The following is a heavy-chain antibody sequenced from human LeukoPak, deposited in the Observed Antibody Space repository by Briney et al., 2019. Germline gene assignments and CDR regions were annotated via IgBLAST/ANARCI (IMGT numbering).Heavy chain of an antibody. D-gene: IGHD2-8*01. CDR2: TNSGGTST. Sequence: GGSLRLSCATSGFPFSDFSMSWVRQAPGKGLDWISTTNSGGTSTYYAESVKGRFTISRDNSKNTLYLQMSSLRVEDTAVYYCAKQSYARSLGEGGPGTLVSVSS. V-gene: IGHV3-23*01. CDR3: AKQSYARSLGE. J-gene: IGHJ4*02. CDR1: GFPFSDFS.